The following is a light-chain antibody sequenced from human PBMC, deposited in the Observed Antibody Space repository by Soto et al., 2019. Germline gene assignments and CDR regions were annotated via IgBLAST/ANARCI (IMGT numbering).Light chain of an antibody. CDR1: SSDVSAYDY. Sequence: QSALTQPRSVSGSPGQSVTISCTGTSSDVSAYDYVSWYQHHPGRPPKLIIYDLNKRPSGVPDRFSGSKSGNTASLTISRLQAEDEAAYYCCSYADTYTFVVFGGGTKLTVL. J-gene: IGLJ2*01. CDR3: CSYADTYTFVV. V-gene: IGLV2-11*01. CDR2: DLN.